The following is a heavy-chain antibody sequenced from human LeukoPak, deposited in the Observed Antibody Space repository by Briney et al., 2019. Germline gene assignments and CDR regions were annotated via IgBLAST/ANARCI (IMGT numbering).Heavy chain of an antibody. CDR3: ARDRRTDYDFWSGYLYDY. V-gene: IGHV3-21*01. J-gene: IGHJ4*02. D-gene: IGHD3-3*01. CDR1: GFTFSSYS. Sequence: PGGSLRLSCAASGFTFSSYSMNWVRQAPGKGLEWVSSISSSSSYIYYADSVKGRFTISRDNAKNLLYLQMSSLRAEDTAVYYCARDRRTDYDFWSGYLYDYWGQGTLVTVSS. CDR2: ISSSSSYI.